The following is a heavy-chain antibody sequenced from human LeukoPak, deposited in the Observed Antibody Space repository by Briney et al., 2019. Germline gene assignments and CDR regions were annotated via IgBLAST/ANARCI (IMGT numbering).Heavy chain of an antibody. J-gene: IGHJ3*02. CDR2: IKQDGSEK. Sequence: GGSLRLSCAASGFTFSSYWMSWVGQAPGKGPEWVANIKQDGSEKYYVDSVKGRFTISRDNAKNSLYLQMNSLRAEDTAVYYCASLFPYYYDSSGPDAFDIWGQGTMVTVSS. CDR3: ASLFPYYYDSSGPDAFDI. V-gene: IGHV3-7*01. D-gene: IGHD3-22*01. CDR1: GFTFSSYW.